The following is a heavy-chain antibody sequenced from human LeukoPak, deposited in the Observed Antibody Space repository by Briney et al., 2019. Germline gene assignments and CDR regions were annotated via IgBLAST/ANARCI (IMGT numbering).Heavy chain of an antibody. V-gene: IGHV3-43*01. CDR1: GFTFDRFT. Sequence: GWSLRLSCAASGFTFDRFTIHWVRQTPGKGLEWVSLINRRGHTFYADSVKGRFTISRDNSRNSVFLKMNSLRPEDTALYHCAKEVDCPSDCLFFHSWGQGTLVTVSS. J-gene: IGHJ4*02. CDR3: AKEVDCPSDCLFFHS. D-gene: IGHD2-21*02. CDR2: INRRGHT.